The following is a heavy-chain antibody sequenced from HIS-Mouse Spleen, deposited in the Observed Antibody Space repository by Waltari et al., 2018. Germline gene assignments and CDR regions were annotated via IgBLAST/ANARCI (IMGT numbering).Heavy chain of an antibody. CDR1: GGSISSGGYY. D-gene: IGHD2-8*01. CDR2: IYYSGST. CDR3: ASDSGYCTNGVCYKTYYGMDV. V-gene: IGHV4-31*03. J-gene: IGHJ6*02. Sequence: QVQLQESGPGLVKPSQTLSLTCTFSGGSISSGGYYWSWIRQHPGRGLEWIGYIYYSGSTYYNPSLKSRVTISVDTSKNQFSLKLSSVTAADTAVYYCASDSGYCTNGVCYKTYYGMDVWGQGTTVTVSS.